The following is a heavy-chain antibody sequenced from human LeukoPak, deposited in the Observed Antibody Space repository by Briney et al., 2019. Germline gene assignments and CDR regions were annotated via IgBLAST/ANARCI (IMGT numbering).Heavy chain of an antibody. V-gene: IGHV3-30*02. Sequence: PGGSLRLSCAASGFTFSSYGMHWVRQAPGKGLEWVAFIRYDGSNKYYADSVKGRFTISRDNSKNTLYLQMNSLRAEDTAVYYCAKDLVRWYDCSSTSCPNWFDPWGQGTLVTVSS. J-gene: IGHJ5*02. CDR1: GFTFSSYG. CDR3: AKDLVRWYDCSSTSCPNWFDP. CDR2: IRYDGSNK. D-gene: IGHD2-2*01.